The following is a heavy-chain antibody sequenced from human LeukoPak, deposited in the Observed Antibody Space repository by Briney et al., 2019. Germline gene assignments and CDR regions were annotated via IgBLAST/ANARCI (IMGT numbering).Heavy chain of an antibody. J-gene: IGHJ3*01. CDR3: ATEIVGASSDVFDV. D-gene: IGHD4/OR15-4a*01. V-gene: IGHV4-4*07. CDR1: ARSIRSFF. Sequence: PSETLSLTCTVSARSIRSFFWGWIRQPAGKGLEWLGRIYSMGRENYNPSFKGGMSLSLDTSKSQASWSMTSLNASTPTVSYCATEIVGASSDVFDV. CDR2: IYSMGRE.